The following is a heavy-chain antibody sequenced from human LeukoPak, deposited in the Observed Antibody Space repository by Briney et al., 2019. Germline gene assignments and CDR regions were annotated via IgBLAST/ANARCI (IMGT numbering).Heavy chain of an antibody. V-gene: IGHV3-53*01. J-gene: IGHJ4*02. Sequence: GGSLRLSCAASGFTVSSNYMSWVRRAPGKGLEWVSVIYSGGSTYYADSVKGRFTISRDNSKNTLYLQMNSLRAEDTAVYYCVSSRSGSYYIYFDYWGQGTLVTVSS. CDR3: VSSRSGSYYIYFDY. D-gene: IGHD3-10*01. CDR1: GFTVSSNY. CDR2: IYSGGST.